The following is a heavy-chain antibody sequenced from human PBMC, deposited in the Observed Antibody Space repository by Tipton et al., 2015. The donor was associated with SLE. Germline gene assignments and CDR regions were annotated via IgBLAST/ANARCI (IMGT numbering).Heavy chain of an antibody. CDR1: GGSFSGYY. Sequence: TLSLTCAVYGGSFSGYYWGWIRQPPGKGLEWIGEINHSGSTNYNPSLKSRVTISVDTSKNQFSLKLSSVTAADTAVYYCAGLYCSGGSCYSGWYFDLWGRGTLVTVSS. CDR3: AGLYCSGGSCYSGWYFDL. J-gene: IGHJ2*01. D-gene: IGHD2-15*01. CDR2: INHSGST. V-gene: IGHV4-34*01.